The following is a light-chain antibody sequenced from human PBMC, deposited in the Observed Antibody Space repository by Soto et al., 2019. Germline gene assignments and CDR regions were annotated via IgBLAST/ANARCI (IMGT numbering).Light chain of an antibody. CDR1: QSINSW. CDR2: KTS. V-gene: IGKV1-5*03. J-gene: IGKJ1*01. CDR3: QQYNNSPWT. Sequence: DIQMTQSPSTLSASVGDRVTITCRVSQSINSWLAWYQQKPGKAPKLLIYKTSSLESGVPSRFSGSGSGTEFTLTISSLQPDDFATYYCQQYNNSPWTFGQGTKVEIK.